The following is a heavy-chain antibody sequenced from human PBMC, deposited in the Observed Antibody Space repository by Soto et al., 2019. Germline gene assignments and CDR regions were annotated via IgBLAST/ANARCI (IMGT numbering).Heavy chain of an antibody. D-gene: IGHD3-22*01. J-gene: IGHJ4*02. CDR3: ARSLYYYDSSGYLY. CDR2: ISSSGSTI. V-gene: IGHV3-11*01. CDR1: GFTFSDYF. Sequence: GGSLRLSCAASGFTFSDYFMSWFRQAPGKGLEWVSYISSSGSTIYYADSVKGRFTISRDNAKNSLYLQMNSLRAEDTAVYYCARSLYYYDSSGYLYWGQGTLVTVSS.